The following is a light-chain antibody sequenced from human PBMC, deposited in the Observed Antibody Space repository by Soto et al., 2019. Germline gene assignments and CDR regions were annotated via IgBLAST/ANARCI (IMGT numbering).Light chain of an antibody. CDR1: GSDVGGYNY. CDR2: DVS. CDR3: CSYAGSCYV. V-gene: IGLV2-11*01. J-gene: IGLJ1*01. Sequence: QSVLTQPRSVSGSPGQSVTISCTGTGSDVGGYNYVSWYQQHPGKAPKLMIYDVSKRPSGVPDRFSGSKSGNTASLTISGLQAEDEADYYCCSYAGSCYVFGTGTKLTVL.